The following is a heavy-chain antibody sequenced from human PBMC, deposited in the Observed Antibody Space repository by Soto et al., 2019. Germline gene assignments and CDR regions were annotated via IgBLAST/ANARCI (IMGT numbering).Heavy chain of an antibody. CDR3: ARRVYPGNP. Sequence: PGGSLRLSCAASGFTFSSYEMNWVRQAPGKGLEWVSYISSSGSTIYYADSVKGRFTISRDNAKNSLYLQMNSLRAEDTAVYYCARRVYPGNPWGQGTLVTVSS. V-gene: IGHV3-48*03. CDR1: GFTFSSYE. CDR2: ISSSGSTI. J-gene: IGHJ5*02. D-gene: IGHD6-6*01.